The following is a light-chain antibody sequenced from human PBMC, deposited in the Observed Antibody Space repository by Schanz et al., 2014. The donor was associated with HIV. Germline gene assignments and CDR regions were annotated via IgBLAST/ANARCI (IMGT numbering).Light chain of an antibody. CDR3: CSYVPGGTYV. V-gene: IGLV2-23*02. J-gene: IGLJ1*01. CDR2: DVI. Sequence: QSGLAQPASVSGSPGQSISISCTGSSSDIGGYKCVSWYQQHPDTAPKLVIYDVIKRPSGVSNRFSGSKSGNTASLTISGLQAEDDADYYCCSYVPGGTYVFGTGTKLTVL. CDR1: SSDIGGYKC.